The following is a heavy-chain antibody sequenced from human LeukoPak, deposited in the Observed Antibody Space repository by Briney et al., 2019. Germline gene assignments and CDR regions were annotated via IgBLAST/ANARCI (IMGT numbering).Heavy chain of an antibody. D-gene: IGHD6-13*01. CDR3: TKDRRGPAAGTWYFDS. CDR1: GFTFSGFS. J-gene: IGHJ4*02. CDR2: IKQDGSER. V-gene: IGHV3-7*03. Sequence: GGSLRLSCAASGFTFSGFSMSWVRQSPTKGLEWVANIKQDGSERYYVDSVKGRFTISRDNSKNTLYLQLNSLRAGDTAIYYCTKDRRGPAAGTWYFDSWGQGTLVTVSS.